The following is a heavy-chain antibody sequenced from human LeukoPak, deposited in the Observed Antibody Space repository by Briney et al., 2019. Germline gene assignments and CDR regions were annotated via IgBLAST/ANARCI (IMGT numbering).Heavy chain of an antibody. J-gene: IGHJ4*02. Sequence: ASVKVSCKASGYTFTSYAMHWVRQAPGQGLEWMGWINTNTGNPTYAQGFTGRFVFSLDTSVSTAYLQISSLKAGDTAMYYCAIPRIVAAGPAFDYWGQGTLVTVSS. CDR2: INTNTGNP. V-gene: IGHV7-4-1*02. CDR1: GYTFTSYA. D-gene: IGHD6-13*01. CDR3: AIPRIVAAGPAFDY.